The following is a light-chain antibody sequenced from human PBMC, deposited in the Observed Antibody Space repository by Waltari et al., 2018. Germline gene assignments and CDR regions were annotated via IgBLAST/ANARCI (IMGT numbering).Light chain of an antibody. CDR3: AAWDDSLRSPI. J-gene: IGLJ2*01. CDR1: SPNIGTGYD. Sequence: QSVLTQPPSVSGAPGQRVTISCTGNSPNIGTGYDVHWYQKLPGTAPKLLIYRNNNRPSGVPDRFSGSKSGTSASLAITGLQAEDEADYYCAAWDDSLRSPIFGGGTKLTVL. CDR2: RNN. V-gene: IGLV1-40*01.